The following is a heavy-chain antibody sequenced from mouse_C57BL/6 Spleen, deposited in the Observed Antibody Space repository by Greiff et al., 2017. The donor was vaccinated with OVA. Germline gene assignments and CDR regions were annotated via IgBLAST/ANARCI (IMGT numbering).Heavy chain of an antibody. CDR1: GYTFTSYW. J-gene: IGHJ4*01. V-gene: IGHV1-52*01. CDR3: ARRAYDYDEAMDY. D-gene: IGHD2-4*01. CDR2: IDPSDSET. Sequence: QVQLQQPGAELVRPGSSVKLSCKASGYTFTSYWMHWVKQRPIQGLEWIGNIDPSDSETHYNQKFKDKATLTVDKSSSTAYMQLSSLTSEDSAVYYCARRAYDYDEAMDYWGQGTSVTVSS.